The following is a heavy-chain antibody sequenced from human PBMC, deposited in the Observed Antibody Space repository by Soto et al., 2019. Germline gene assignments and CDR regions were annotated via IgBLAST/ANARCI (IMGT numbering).Heavy chain of an antibody. J-gene: IGHJ4*02. CDR1: GGTFSSYA. Sequence: GASVKVSCKASGGTFSSYAISWVRQAPGQGLEWMGEIIPIFGTANYAQKFQGRVTITADEFTSTAYMELSSLRSEDTAVYYCAREGYDSSSCFDYWGQGTLVTVSS. V-gene: IGHV1-69*13. CDR2: IIPIFGTA. D-gene: IGHD3-22*01. CDR3: AREGYDSSSCFDY.